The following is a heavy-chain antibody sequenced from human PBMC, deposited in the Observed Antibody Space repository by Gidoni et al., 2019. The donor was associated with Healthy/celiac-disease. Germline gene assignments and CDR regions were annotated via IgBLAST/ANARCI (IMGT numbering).Heavy chain of an antibody. CDR3: ARGGAAADPGSDY. CDR2: INPNSGGT. D-gene: IGHD6-13*01. Sequence: QVQLVPSGGEVKKPGASVKVHCKASGYPFTGYYMHWVRQAPGQGLEWMGRINPNSGGTNYAQKFQGRVTMTRDTSISTAYMELSRLRSDDTAVYYCARGGAAADPGSDYWGQGTLVTVSS. J-gene: IGHJ4*02. CDR1: GYPFTGYY. V-gene: IGHV1-2*06.